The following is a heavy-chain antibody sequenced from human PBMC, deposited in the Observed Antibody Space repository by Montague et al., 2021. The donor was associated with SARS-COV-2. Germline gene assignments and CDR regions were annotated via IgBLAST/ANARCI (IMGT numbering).Heavy chain of an antibody. D-gene: IGHD6-13*01. CDR3: ARVPSSSWYFEY. V-gene: IGHV3-7*01. J-gene: IGHJ4*02. Sequence: SLRLSCAASGFSFSSYWMSWVRQAPGKGLEWVANIKQDGSEKYYVDSVKGRFTISRDNAKHSLYLQMSSLRAEDTAVYYCARVPSSSWYFEYWGQRTLVTVSS. CDR2: IKQDGSEK. CDR1: GFSFSSYW.